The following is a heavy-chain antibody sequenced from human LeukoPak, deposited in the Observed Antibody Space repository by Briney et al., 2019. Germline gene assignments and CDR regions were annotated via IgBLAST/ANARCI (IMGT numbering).Heavy chain of an antibody. CDR2: IYNSGST. CDR3: ARGRTNQVY. J-gene: IGHJ4*02. Sequence: SQTLSLTCTVSGGSISSGGYYWSWIRQHPGKGLEWIGYIYNSGSTYYNPSLKSRVTMSVDTSKNQFSLQLSSVTAADTAVYYCARGRTNQVYWGQGTLVTVSS. V-gene: IGHV4-31*03. CDR1: GGSISSGGYY.